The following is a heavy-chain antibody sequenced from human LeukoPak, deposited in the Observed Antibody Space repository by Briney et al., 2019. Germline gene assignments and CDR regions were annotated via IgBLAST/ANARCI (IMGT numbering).Heavy chain of an antibody. J-gene: IGHJ3*02. D-gene: IGHD6-6*01. V-gene: IGHV3-23*01. CDR3: ARDVRAYSTSSSAFDI. CDR1: GFTFSSYA. CDR2: ISGSGGST. Sequence: GGSLRLSCAASGFTFSSYAMSWVRQAPGKGLEWVSAISGSGGSTYYADSVKGRFTISRDNAKNSLYLQMNSLRVEDTAVYYCARDVRAYSTSSSAFDIWGQGTMVTVSS.